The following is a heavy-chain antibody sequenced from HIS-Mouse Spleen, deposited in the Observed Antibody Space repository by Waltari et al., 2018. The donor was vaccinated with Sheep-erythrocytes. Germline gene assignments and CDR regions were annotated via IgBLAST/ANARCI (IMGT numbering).Heavy chain of an antibody. V-gene: IGHV4-39*01. D-gene: IGHD3-22*01. J-gene: IGHJ4*02. CDR2: IYYSGRT. Sequence: QLQLQESGPGLVKPSETLSLTCTVPGGSISSSSYYWGWIRQPPGKGLEWIGSIYYSGRTYYTPSLKSRVTISVDTSKTQFSLKLSSVTAADTAVYYCARLYYYDSSGYYFDYWGQGTLVTVSS. CDR3: ARLYYYDSSGYYFDY. CDR1: GGSISSSSYY.